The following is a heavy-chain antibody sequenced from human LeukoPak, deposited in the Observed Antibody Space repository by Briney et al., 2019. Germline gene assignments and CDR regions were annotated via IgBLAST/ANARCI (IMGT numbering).Heavy chain of an antibody. CDR2: IYYSGST. CDR1: GGSISSSSYY. CDR3: AGLISSAWTPDY. V-gene: IGHV4-39*01. J-gene: IGHJ4*02. D-gene: IGHD6-19*01. Sequence: SETLSLTCTVSGGSISSSSYYWGWIRQPPGKGLEWIGHIYYSGSTYYNPSLKSRVTISVDTSQNQFSLKLNSVTAADTAVYYCAGLISSAWTPDYWGQGTLVTVSS.